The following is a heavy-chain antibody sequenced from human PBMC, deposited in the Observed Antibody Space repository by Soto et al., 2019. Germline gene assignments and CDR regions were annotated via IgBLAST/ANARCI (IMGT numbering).Heavy chain of an antibody. D-gene: IGHD2-21*01. Sequence: QVQLVESGGGVVQPGRSLRLSCEASGVTLSNYAMHWVRQAPGKGLEWVAVISYDGSKKYYADSVKGRFTISRDNSKNSLELQMNSLRAEDTALYCCAREMGAYSYFGMDVWGQGTTVTVSS. V-gene: IGHV3-30-3*01. J-gene: IGHJ6*02. CDR2: ISYDGSKK. CDR1: GVTLSNYA. CDR3: AREMGAYSYFGMDV.